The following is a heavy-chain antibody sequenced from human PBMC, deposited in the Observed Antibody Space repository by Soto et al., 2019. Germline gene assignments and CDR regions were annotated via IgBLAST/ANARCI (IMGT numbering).Heavy chain of an antibody. V-gene: IGHV2-5*02. Sequence: QITLKESGPTLVKPTQTLTLTCTFSGFSLSTSGVGVGWIRQPPGKALEWLALIYWDDDKRYSPSLKSRLTIXTAXTKNQVVLTMTNMDPVDTATDYCAHSGGYSYGFDYWGQGTLVTVSS. CDR3: AHSGGYSYGFDY. CDR2: IYWDDDK. D-gene: IGHD5-18*01. CDR1: GFSLSTSGVG. J-gene: IGHJ4*02.